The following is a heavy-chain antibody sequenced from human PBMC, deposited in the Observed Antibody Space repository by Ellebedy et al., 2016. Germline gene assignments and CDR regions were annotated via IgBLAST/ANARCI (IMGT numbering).Heavy chain of an antibody. V-gene: IGHV3-53*01. CDR1: EFTVSGTY. Sequence: GGSLRLSXAASEFTVSGTYMSWVRQAPGKGLDWVSVTYSDGRTYYADSVQGRFTVSRDNSKNTLSLQMNRLRVEDTAVYYCARDFPLHYFDYWGQGTLVTVSS. CDR2: TYSDGRT. J-gene: IGHJ4*02. CDR3: ARDFPLHYFDY. D-gene: IGHD5/OR15-5a*01.